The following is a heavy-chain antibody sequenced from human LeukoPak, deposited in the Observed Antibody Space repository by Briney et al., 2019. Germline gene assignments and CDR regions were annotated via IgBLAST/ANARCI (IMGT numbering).Heavy chain of an antibody. CDR3: ARAIRSYYMDV. CDR1: GGSISSGSYY. D-gene: IGHD3-3*02. J-gene: IGHJ6*03. Sequence: SQTLSLTCTVSGGSISSGSYYWSWIRQPAGKGLEWIGRIYTSGSTNYIPSLKSRVTISVDTSKNQSSLKLSSVTAADTAVYYCARAIRSYYMDVWGNGTTVTVSS. V-gene: IGHV4-61*02. CDR2: IYTSGST.